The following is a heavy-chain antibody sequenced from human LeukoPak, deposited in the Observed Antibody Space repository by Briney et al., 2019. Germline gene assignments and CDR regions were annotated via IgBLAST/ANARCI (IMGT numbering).Heavy chain of an antibody. CDR3: ARVGQYQLPDAFDI. CDR1: GGSFSGYY. D-gene: IGHD2-2*01. V-gene: IGHV4-34*01. J-gene: IGHJ3*02. CDR2: INHSGST. Sequence: PSETLSLTCAVYGGSFSGYYWSWIRQPPGKGLEWIGEINHSGSTNYNPSLKSRVTISVDTSKNQFSLKLSSVTAADTAVYYCARVGQYQLPDAFDIWGQGTMVTVSS.